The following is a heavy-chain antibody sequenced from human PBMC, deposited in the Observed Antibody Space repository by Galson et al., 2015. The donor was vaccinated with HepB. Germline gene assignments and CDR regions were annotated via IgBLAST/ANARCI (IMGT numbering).Heavy chain of an antibody. V-gene: IGHV5-10-1*01. J-gene: IGHJ6*02. CDR3: ARQYMVRGVFYGMDV. CDR1: GYSFTSYW. Sequence: QSGAEVKKPGESLRISSKGSGYSFTSYWVSWVRQMPGKGLEWMGRIDPSDSYTNYSPSFQGHVTISADKSISTAYLQWSSLKASDTAMYYCARQYMVRGVFYGMDVWGQGTTVTVSS. CDR2: IDPSDSYT. D-gene: IGHD3-10*01.